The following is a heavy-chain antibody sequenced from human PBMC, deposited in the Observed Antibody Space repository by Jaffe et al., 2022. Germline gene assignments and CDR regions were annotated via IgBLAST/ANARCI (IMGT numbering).Heavy chain of an antibody. D-gene: IGHD3-10*01. CDR1: GFTFGDYA. CDR2: IRSKAYGGTT. Sequence: EVQLVESGGGLVQPGRSLRLSCTASGFTFGDYAMSWFRQAPGKGLEWVGFIRSKAYGGTTEYAASVKGRFTISRDDSKSIAYLQMNSLKTEDTAVYYCTRGRDILWFRETGFDYWGQGTLVTVSS. J-gene: IGHJ4*02. V-gene: IGHV3-49*03. CDR3: TRGRDILWFRETGFDY.